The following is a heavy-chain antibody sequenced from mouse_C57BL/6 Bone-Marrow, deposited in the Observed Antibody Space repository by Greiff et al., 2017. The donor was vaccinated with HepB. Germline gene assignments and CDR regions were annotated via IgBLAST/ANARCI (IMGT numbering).Heavy chain of an antibody. D-gene: IGHD4-1*01. CDR3: ASDEKLGRY. CDR2: IYPGDGDT. J-gene: IGHJ2*01. V-gene: IGHV1-82*01. Sequence: VHLVESGPELVKPGASVKISCKASGYAFSSSWMNWVKQRPGKGLEWIGRIYPGDGDTNYNGKFKGKATLTADKSSSTAYMQLSSLTSEDSAVYFCASDEKLGRYWGQGTTLTVSS. CDR1: GYAFSSSW.